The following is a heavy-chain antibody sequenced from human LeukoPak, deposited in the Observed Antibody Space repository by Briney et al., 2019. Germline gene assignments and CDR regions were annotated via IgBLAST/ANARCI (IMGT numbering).Heavy chain of an antibody. CDR1: GFTFSSYD. V-gene: IGHV3-33*05. CDR2: ISYDGSNK. Sequence: GGSLRLSCAASGFTFSSYDMHWVRQAPGKGLEWVAVISYDGSNKYYADSVKGRFTISRDNSKKMLYLQMNSLRAEDTAVYYCARNNWFGEFENWFDPWGQGTLVTVSS. J-gene: IGHJ5*02. D-gene: IGHD3-10*01. CDR3: ARNNWFGEFENWFDP.